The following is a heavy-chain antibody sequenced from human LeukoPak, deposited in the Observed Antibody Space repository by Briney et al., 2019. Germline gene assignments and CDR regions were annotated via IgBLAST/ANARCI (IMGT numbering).Heavy chain of an antibody. V-gene: IGHV5-51*01. CDR1: GYYFTDYW. CDR3: ARRQGCSSTSCPPDY. D-gene: IGHD2-2*01. J-gene: IGHJ4*02. CDR2: IYPGDSDT. Sequence: PGESLKISCKASGYYFTDYWIGWVRQMPGKGLELMGIIYPGDSDTRHSPSFQGQVTMSADKSINTAYQQWSSLKASDTAMYYCARRQGCSSTSCPPDYWGQGTLVTVSS.